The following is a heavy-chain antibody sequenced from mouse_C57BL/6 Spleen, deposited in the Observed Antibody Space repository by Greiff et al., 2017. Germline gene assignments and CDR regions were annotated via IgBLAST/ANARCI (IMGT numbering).Heavy chain of an antibody. CDR2: IDPSDSYT. CDR1: GYTFTSYW. J-gene: IGHJ2*01. V-gene: IGHV1-69*01. CDR3: ARAGVTLYFDY. Sequence: QVQLQQPGAELVMPGASVKLSCKASGYTFTSYWMHWVKQRPGQGLEWIGEIDPSDSYTNYNQKFKGKSTLTVDKSSSTAYMQLSSLTSEDSAVYYCARAGVTLYFDYWGQGTTRTVSS. D-gene: IGHD2-2*01.